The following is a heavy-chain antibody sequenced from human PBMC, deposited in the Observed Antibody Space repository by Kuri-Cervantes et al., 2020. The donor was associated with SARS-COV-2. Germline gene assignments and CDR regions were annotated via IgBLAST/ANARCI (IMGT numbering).Heavy chain of an antibody. CDR2: IRYDGSNK. CDR1: GFTFSSYG. CDR3: AKDMDRYCSTTNCFTSDS. Sequence: GESLKISCAASGFTFSSYGMHWARRAPGKGLEWVAFIRYDGSNKYYADSVKGRFTISRDNSKNTLYLQMNSLGGEDTAVYYCAKDMDRYCSTTNCFTSDSWGQGTLV. J-gene: IGHJ4*02. D-gene: IGHD2-2*02. V-gene: IGHV3-30*02.